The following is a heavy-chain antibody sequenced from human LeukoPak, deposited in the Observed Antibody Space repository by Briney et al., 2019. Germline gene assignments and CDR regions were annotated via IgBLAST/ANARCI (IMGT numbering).Heavy chain of an antibody. CDR3: AKGSFGVVIPFDY. D-gene: IGHD3-3*01. J-gene: IGHJ4*02. CDR2: ISYDGSNK. Sequence: GGSLRLSCAASGFTFSSYGMHWVRQAPGKGLEWVAVISYDGSNKYYADSVKGRFTISRDNSKNTLYLQMNSLRAEDTAVYYCAKGSFGVVIPFDYWGQGTLVTVSS. CDR1: GFTFSSYG. V-gene: IGHV3-30*18.